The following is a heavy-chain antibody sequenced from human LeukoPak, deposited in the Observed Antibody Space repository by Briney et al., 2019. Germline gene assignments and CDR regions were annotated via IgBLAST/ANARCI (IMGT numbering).Heavy chain of an antibody. D-gene: IGHD1-26*01. V-gene: IGHV3-7*01. CDR1: GFTFSDYS. CDR3: ARPTGATGEDWFDP. J-gene: IGHJ5*02. CDR2: IKQDGSEK. Sequence: PGGSLRLSCAASGFTFSDYSMNWVRQAPGKGLEWVANIKQDGSEKYYVDSVKGRFTISRDNAKNSLYLQMNSLRAEDTAVYYCARPTGATGEDWFDPWGQGTLVTVSS.